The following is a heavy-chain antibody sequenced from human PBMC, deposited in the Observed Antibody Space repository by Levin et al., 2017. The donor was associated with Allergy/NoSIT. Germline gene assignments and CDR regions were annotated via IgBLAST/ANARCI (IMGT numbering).Heavy chain of an antibody. Sequence: SETLSLTCSVSGGSISRSSYYWGWIRQPPGKGLEWIGSIYYSGSTYYNPSLKSRVTISVDTSKNQFSLKLSSVTAADTAVYYCARPNSSGWMNFDYWGQGTLVIVSS. J-gene: IGHJ4*02. V-gene: IGHV4-39*01. CDR1: GGSISRSSYY. D-gene: IGHD6-19*01. CDR3: ARPNSSGWMNFDY. CDR2: IYYSGST.